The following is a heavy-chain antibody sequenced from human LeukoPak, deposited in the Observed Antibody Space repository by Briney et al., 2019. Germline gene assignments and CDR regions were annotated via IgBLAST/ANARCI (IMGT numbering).Heavy chain of an antibody. J-gene: IGHJ4*02. V-gene: IGHV4-59*01. CDR3: ASRKLGNDY. Sequence: SETLSLTCTVSGGSISSYYWNWIRQPPGKGLELIGYIFYSGRTSYNPSLKSRVTLSVDTSKNWFSLRLTSVTAADTAVYYCASRKLGNDYWGQGTLVTVSS. CDR1: GGSISSYY. D-gene: IGHD7-27*01. CDR2: IFYSGRT.